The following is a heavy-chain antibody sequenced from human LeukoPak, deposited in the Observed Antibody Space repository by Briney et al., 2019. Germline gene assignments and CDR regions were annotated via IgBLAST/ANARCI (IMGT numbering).Heavy chain of an antibody. CDR3: ARGSKPRYGSGTNFDY. V-gene: IGHV3-7*05. Sequence: GGSLRLSCAASGFTFSSYWMSWVRQAPGKGLEWVANIKQDGSEKYYVDSVKGRFTISRDNAKNSLYLQMNSLGAMDTAMYYCARGSKPRYGSGTNFDYWGQGTLVTVSS. CDR2: IKQDGSEK. D-gene: IGHD6-25*01. J-gene: IGHJ4*02. CDR1: GFTFSSYW.